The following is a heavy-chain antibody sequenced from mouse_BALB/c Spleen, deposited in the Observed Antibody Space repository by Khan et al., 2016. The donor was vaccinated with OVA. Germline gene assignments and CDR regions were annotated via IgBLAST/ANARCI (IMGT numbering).Heavy chain of an antibody. CDR2: ISYSGST. CDR3: AREGSRYNYAMNY. J-gene: IGHJ4*01. CDR1: CHSITSDYA. D-gene: IGHD1-1*01. Sequence: EVKLLESGPGLVKPSQSLSLTSTVTCHSITSDYAWNWIRQFPGNKLEWMGYISYSGSTNYNPALKSRISITRYPSKNQFFLQLNSVTTEDTATYYCAREGSRYNYAMNYWGQGTSVTVS. V-gene: IGHV3-2*02.